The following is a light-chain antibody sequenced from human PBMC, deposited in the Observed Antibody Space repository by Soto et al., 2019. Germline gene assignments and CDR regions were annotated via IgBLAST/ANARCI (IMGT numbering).Light chain of an antibody. J-gene: IGKJ1*01. V-gene: IGKV3-20*01. CDR2: GAS. Sequence: EIVLTQSPGTLSLSPGEGATLSCRASQAIRSTCLVWFQKKPGQAPRLLMYGASTRASGFPDRFSGRGFETDFTLTISEVEPEDFAVYYCQHYSDSTWTFGQGTRVEI. CDR3: QHYSDSTWT. CDR1: QAIRSTC.